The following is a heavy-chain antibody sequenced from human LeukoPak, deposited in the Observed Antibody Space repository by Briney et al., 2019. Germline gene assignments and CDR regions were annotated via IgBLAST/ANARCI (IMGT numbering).Heavy chain of an antibody. Sequence: GGSLRLSCAASGFTFSSYSMNWVRQAPGKGLEWVSAISGSGGSTYYADSVKGRFTISRDNSKNTLYLQMNSLRAEDTAVYYCAKVNNWNGFGHNDYWGQGTLVTVSS. D-gene: IGHD1-1*01. CDR2: ISGSGGST. CDR1: GFTFSSYS. CDR3: AKVNNWNGFGHNDY. V-gene: IGHV3-23*01. J-gene: IGHJ4*02.